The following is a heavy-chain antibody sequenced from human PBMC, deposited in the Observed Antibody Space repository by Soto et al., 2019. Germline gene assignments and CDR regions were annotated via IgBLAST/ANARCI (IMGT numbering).Heavy chain of an antibody. V-gene: IGHV4-30-4*01. CDR2: IYDSGST. J-gene: IGHJ4*02. CDR3: ASARLHYRTIDY. CDR1: GGSISSGDYC. D-gene: IGHD4-4*01. Sequence: LSLTCTVSGGSISSGDYCWTWIRQPPGKGLEWIGYIYDSGSTYDNPSLRNRLTISVDTSKNQFSLKLSLVTAADTAVYYCASARLHYRTIDYWGQGTLVTVSS.